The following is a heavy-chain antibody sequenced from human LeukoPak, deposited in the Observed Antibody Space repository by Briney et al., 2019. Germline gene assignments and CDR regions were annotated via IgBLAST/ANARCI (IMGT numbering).Heavy chain of an antibody. CDR3: ARVDDSGYLWDY. Sequence: GGSLRLSCAASGFTFSSYSMNWVRQAPGKGLEWVSSISSSSSYIYYADSVKGRFTISRDNAKNSLYLQMSSLRVEDTAIYFCARVDDSGYLWDYWGQGTLVTVSS. V-gene: IGHV3-21*01. J-gene: IGHJ4*02. CDR2: ISSSSSYI. D-gene: IGHD3-22*01. CDR1: GFTFSSYS.